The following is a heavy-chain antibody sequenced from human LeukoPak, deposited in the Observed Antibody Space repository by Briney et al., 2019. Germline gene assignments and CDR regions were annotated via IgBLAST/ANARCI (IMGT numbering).Heavy chain of an antibody. CDR3: ARVAAAIRGWFDP. CDR1: GGSISSGGYY. D-gene: IGHD2-2*02. J-gene: IGHJ5*02. V-gene: IGHV4-31*03. CDR2: IYYSGST. Sequence: PSETLSLTCTVSGGSISSGGYYWSWIRQHPGKGLEWIGYIYYSGSTYYNPSLKSRVTISVDTSKNQFSLKLSSVTAADTAVYYCARVAAAIRGWFDPWGQGTLVTVSS.